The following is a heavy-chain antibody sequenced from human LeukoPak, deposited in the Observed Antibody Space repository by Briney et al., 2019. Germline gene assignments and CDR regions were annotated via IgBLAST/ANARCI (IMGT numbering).Heavy chain of an antibody. CDR3: ARLVGATDYFDY. Sequence: PSETLSLTCTVSGGSISSYYWSWIRQPPGKGLERIGYIYYSGSTNYNPSLKSRVTISVDTSKNQFSLKLSSVTAADTAVYYCARLVGATDYFDYWGQGTLVTVSS. CDR1: GGSISSYY. CDR2: IYYSGST. J-gene: IGHJ4*02. V-gene: IGHV4-59*01. D-gene: IGHD1-26*01.